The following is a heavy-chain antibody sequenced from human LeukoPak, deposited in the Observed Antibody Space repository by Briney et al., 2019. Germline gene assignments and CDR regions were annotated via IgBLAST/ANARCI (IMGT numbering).Heavy chain of an antibody. CDR3: ARAVVVVAATAYYYYGMDV. Sequence: GGSLRLSCAASGFTFSSYSMNWVRQAPGKGLEWVSSISSSSSYIYYADSVKGRFTISRDKAKNSLYLQMNSLRAEDTAVYYCARAVVVVAATAYYYYGMDVWGQGTTVTVSS. J-gene: IGHJ6*02. D-gene: IGHD2-15*01. V-gene: IGHV3-21*01. CDR1: GFTFSSYS. CDR2: ISSSSSYI.